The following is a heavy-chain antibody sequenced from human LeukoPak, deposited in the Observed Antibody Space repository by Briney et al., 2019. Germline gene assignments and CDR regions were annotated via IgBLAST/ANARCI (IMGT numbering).Heavy chain of an antibody. CDR1: GFTFSSYW. J-gene: IGHJ5*02. Sequence: QPGGSLRLSCAASGFTFSSYWMSWVRQAPGKGLEWVSAISGSGGSTYYADSVKGRFTISRDNSKNTLYLQMNSLRAEDTAVYYCAKVSRWWLHSPEFDPWGQGTLVTVSS. V-gene: IGHV3-23*01. CDR2: ISGSGGST. CDR3: AKVSRWWLHSPEFDP. D-gene: IGHD5-12*01.